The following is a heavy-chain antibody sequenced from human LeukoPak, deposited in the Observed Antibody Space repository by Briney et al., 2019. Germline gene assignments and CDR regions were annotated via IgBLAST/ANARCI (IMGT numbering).Heavy chain of an antibody. V-gene: IGHV4-59*01. CDR2: IYYSGST. D-gene: IGHD6-19*01. CDR3: ARGRRIAVADYYFDY. Sequence: KPSETLSLTCAVYGGSFSSYYWSWIRQPPGKGLEWIGYIYYSGSTNYNPSLKSRVTISVDTSKNQFSLKLSSVTAADTAVYYCARGRRIAVADYYFDYWGQGTLVTVSS. CDR1: GGSFSSYY. J-gene: IGHJ4*02.